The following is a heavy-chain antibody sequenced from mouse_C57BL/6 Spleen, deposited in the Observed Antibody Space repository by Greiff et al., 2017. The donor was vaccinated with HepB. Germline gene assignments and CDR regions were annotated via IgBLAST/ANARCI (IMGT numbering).Heavy chain of an antibody. CDR2: IYPGSGNT. CDR1: GYTFTDYY. Sequence: QVQLQQSGAELVRPGASVKLSCKASGYTFTDYYINWVKQRPGQGLEWIARIYPGSGNTYYNEKFKGKATLTAEKSSSTAYMQLSSLTSEDSAVYFCARWDGSSSFDYWGQGTTLTVSS. V-gene: IGHV1-76*01. CDR3: ARWDGSSSFDY. J-gene: IGHJ2*01. D-gene: IGHD1-1*01.